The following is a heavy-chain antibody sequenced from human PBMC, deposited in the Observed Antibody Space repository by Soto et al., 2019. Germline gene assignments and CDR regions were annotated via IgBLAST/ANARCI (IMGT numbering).Heavy chain of an antibody. J-gene: IGHJ4*02. D-gene: IGHD6-6*01. CDR2: ISGSSGST. CDR1: GFTFSSYA. CDR3: AKEGSSSSHFDY. Sequence: GGSLRLSCAASGFTFSSYAMNWVRQAPGKGLEWVSAISGSSGSTYYADSVKGRFTISRDNSKNTLYLQMNSLRAEDTAVYYCAKEGSSSSHFDYWGQGTLVNVS. V-gene: IGHV3-23*01.